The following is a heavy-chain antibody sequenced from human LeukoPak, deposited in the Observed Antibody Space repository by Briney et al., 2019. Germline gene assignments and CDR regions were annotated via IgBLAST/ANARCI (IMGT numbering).Heavy chain of an antibody. CDR2: IIPILGIA. CDR1: AGTFTSYA. CDR3: ARDIEGNISDWFDP. V-gene: IGHV1-69*04. J-gene: IGHJ5*02. Sequence: ASVTLSYTASAGTFTSYAISWVRQAPGQGRGWRGRIIPILGIANYAQELHGRVTITADKSTSTAYTELSSLRSEDTAVYYCARDIEGNISDWFDPWGQGTLVTVSS. D-gene: IGHD1/OR15-1a*01.